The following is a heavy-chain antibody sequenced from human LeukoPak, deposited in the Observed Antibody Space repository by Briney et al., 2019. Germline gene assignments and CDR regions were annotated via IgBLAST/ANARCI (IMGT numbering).Heavy chain of an antibody. CDR3: ARPYGITAAFDY. CDR1: GGSFSGYY. J-gene: IGHJ4*02. V-gene: IGHV4-34*01. Sequence: SETLSLTCAVYGGSFSGYYWGWIRQPPGKGLEWIGEINHSGSTNYNPSLKSRVTISVDTSKNQFSLKLSSVTAADTAVYYCARPYGITAAFDYWGQGTLVTVSS. D-gene: IGHD1/OR15-1a*01. CDR2: INHSGST.